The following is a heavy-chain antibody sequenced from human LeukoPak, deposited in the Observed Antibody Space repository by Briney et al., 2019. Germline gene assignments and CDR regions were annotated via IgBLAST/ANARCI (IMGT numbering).Heavy chain of an antibody. J-gene: IGHJ4*02. CDR1: GGSISSYY. V-gene: IGHV4-59*01. D-gene: IGHD3-3*01. CDR2: IYYSGST. Sequence: SETLSLTCTVSGGSISSYYWSWIRQPPGKGQEWIGYIYYSGSTNYNPSLKSRVTISVDTSKNQFSLKLSSVTAADTAVYYCARGGVASLDYWGQGTLVTVSS. CDR3: ARGGVASLDY.